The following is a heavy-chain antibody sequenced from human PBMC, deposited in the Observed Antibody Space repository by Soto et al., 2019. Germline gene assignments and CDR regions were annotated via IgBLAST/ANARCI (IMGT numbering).Heavy chain of an antibody. V-gene: IGHV4-31*02. D-gene: IGHD6-19*01. CDR1: GGSLSSGGYY. CDR3: ARGSYSSGWNWFDP. Sequence: SETLSVTCPVSGGSLSSGGYYWSWIRKHPGKGLEWIGYIYYSGSTYYNPSLKSRVTISVDTSKIQFSLKLSSVTAADTAVYYCARGSYSSGWNWFDPSGQGTLVTVSS. J-gene: IGHJ5*02. CDR2: IYYSGST.